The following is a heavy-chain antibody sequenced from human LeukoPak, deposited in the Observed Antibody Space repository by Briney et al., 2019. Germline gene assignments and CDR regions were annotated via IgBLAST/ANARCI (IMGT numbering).Heavy chain of an antibody. CDR2: IYYSGST. D-gene: IGHD3-10*01. CDR3: ARRYGSGSSGTFDY. Sequence: SETLSLTCNVSGVSMTGYYWSWIRQPPGKGLEWIAYIYYSGSTNYNPSLKSRVTISVDTSKNQFSLKLSSVTAADTAVYYCARRYGSGSSGTFDYWGQGTLVTVSS. V-gene: IGHV4-59*01. CDR1: GVSMTGYY. J-gene: IGHJ4*02.